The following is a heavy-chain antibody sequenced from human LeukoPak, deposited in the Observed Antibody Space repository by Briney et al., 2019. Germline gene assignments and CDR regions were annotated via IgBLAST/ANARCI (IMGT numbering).Heavy chain of an antibody. CDR2: ISSSSSTI. Sequence: GGSLRLSCAASGFSFSSYNMNWVRQAPGKGLEWVSYISSSSSTIYYADSVKGRFTISRDNGKNSLYLQMNNLRAEDTAVYYCARDWRYYYDSSNYPTDAFDFWGQGTMVTASS. V-gene: IGHV3-48*01. CDR1: GFSFSSYN. CDR3: ARDWRYYYDSSNYPTDAFDF. D-gene: IGHD3-22*01. J-gene: IGHJ3*01.